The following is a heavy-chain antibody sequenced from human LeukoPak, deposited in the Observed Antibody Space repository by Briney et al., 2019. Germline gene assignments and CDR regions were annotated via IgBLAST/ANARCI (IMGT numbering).Heavy chain of an antibody. CDR3: ARLGVSSSRDNY. CDR1: GGSISSYY. D-gene: IGHD6-13*01. V-gene: IGHV4-59*08. CDR2: IYYSGST. J-gene: IGHJ4*02. Sequence: SETLSLTCTVSGGSISSYYWSWIRQPPGKGLEWIGYIYYSGSTNYNPSLKSRVTISVDTSKNQFSLKLSSVTAADTAMYYCARLGVSSSRDNYWGQGILVTVSS.